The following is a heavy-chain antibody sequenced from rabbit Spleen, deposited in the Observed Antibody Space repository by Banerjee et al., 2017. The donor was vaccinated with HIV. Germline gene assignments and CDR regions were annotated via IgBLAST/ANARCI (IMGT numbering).Heavy chain of an antibody. CDR1: GFFFSDRDV. J-gene: IGHJ4*01. D-gene: IGHD1-1*01. CDR3: ARDLVGVIGWNFNL. CDR2: INASTGKP. Sequence: QEQLEESGGGLVKPEGSLTLTCKASGFFFSDRDVMCWVRQAPGKGLEWIACINASTGKPVYATWASGRFTISRTSSTTVTLRMTSLTAADRATYFCARDLVGVIGWNFNLWGPGTLVTVS. V-gene: IGHV1S45*01.